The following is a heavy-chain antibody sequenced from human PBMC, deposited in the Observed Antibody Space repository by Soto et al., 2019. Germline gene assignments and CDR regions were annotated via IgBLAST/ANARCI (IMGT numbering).Heavy chain of an antibody. D-gene: IGHD3-10*01. CDR3: ESMGYHYGSGSYPLDY. J-gene: IGHJ4*02. CDR1: GCSISSYY. CDR2: MYNSGST. Sequence: SETLSLTCTFSGCSISSYYWTWIRQPPGKGLEWIGFMYNSGSTHYNPSLKSRVTISLDTSKNQFSLNLRSVTAADTAVYYCESMGYHYGSGSYPLDYWGQGTLVTVPQ. V-gene: IGHV4-59*08.